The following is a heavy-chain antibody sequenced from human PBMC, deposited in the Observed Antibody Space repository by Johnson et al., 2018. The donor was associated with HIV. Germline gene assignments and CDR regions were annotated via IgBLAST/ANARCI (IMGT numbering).Heavy chain of an antibody. CDR2: IRYDGSNK. V-gene: IGHV3-30*02. CDR1: GFSFSTYG. Sequence: VQLVESGGGVVRPGRSLRLSCAASGFSFSTYGMHWVRQAPGKGLEWVAFIRYDGSNKYYADSVKGRFTISRDNSKNTLYLQRNSLRAEDTAVYYCAQGYYDILTGYYDAFDIWGQGTMVMVSS. J-gene: IGHJ3*02. D-gene: IGHD3-9*01. CDR3: AQGYYDILTGYYDAFDI.